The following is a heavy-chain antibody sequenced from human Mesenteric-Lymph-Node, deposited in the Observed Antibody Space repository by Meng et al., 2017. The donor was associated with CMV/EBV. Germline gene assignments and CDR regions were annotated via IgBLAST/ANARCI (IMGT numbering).Heavy chain of an antibody. CDR2: IIPILGIA. Sequence: QVQLVQSGAEVKKPGSSVKVSCKASVGTFSSYTISGVRQAPGQGLEWMGRIIPILGIANYEQKFQGRVTITADKSTSTAYMELSSLRSEDTAVYYCAGGIAAAGSRWFDPWGQGTLVTVSS. CDR3: AGGIAAAGSRWFDP. V-gene: IGHV1-69*02. CDR1: VGTFSSYT. J-gene: IGHJ5*02. D-gene: IGHD6-13*01.